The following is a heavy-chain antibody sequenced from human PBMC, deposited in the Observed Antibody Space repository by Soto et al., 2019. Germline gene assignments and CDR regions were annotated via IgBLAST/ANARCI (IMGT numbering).Heavy chain of an antibody. CDR1: GFTFSSYA. Sequence: LRLSCAASGFTFSSYAMSWVRQAPGKGLEWVSAISGSGGSTYYADSVKGRFTISRDNSKNTLYLQMNSLRAEDTAVYYCAKDIAAAGPAPEYYYYGMDVWGQGTKVTVSS. V-gene: IGHV3-23*01. D-gene: IGHD6-13*01. CDR3: AKDIAAAGPAPEYYYYGMDV. CDR2: ISGSGGST. J-gene: IGHJ6*02.